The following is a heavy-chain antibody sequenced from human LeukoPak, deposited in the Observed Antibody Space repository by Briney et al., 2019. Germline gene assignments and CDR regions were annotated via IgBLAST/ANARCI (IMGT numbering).Heavy chain of an antibody. Sequence: GGSLRLSCAASGFTFSSYGMHWVRQAPGKGLEWVAVISYDGSNKYYADSVKGRFTISRDNSKNTLYLQMNSLRAEDTAVYYCARGQAMVPFVYYGMDVWGQGTTVTVSS. J-gene: IGHJ6*02. D-gene: IGHD5-18*01. CDR2: ISYDGSNK. CDR3: ARGQAMVPFVYYGMDV. V-gene: IGHV3-30*03. CDR1: GFTFSSYG.